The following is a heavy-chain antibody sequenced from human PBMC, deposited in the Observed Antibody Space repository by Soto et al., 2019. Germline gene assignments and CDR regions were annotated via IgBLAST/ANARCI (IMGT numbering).Heavy chain of an antibody. J-gene: IGHJ4*02. CDR2: INPEGSEK. CDR3: ARARIDY. V-gene: IGHV3-7*03. Sequence: EVQLVESGGGSVQPGGSLRLSCAVSGFIFSDYWMTWVRQAPGKGLEWVANINPEGSEKYYVDSVKGRFTISRDNAKNSLYLQMISLRAEDTALYYCARARIDYWGRGTLITVSS. CDR1: GFIFSDYW.